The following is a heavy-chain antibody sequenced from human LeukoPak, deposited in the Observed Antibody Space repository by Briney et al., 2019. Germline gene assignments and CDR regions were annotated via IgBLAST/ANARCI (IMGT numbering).Heavy chain of an antibody. Sequence: DPSETLSLTCAVYGGSFSGYYWSWIRQPPGKGLEGIGEINHSGSTNYNPSLKSRVTISVDTSKNQFSLKLSSVTAADTAVYYCAREVATIYYFDYWGQGTLVTVSS. CDR3: AREVATIYYFDY. CDR1: GGSFSGYY. CDR2: INHSGST. V-gene: IGHV4-34*01. D-gene: IGHD5-12*01. J-gene: IGHJ4*02.